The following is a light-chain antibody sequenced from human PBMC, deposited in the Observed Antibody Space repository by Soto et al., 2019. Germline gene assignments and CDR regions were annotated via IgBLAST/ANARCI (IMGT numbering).Light chain of an antibody. CDR1: TSNILRNY. Sequence: QSVLTQPPSASGNPGQRLTISCSGSTSNILRNYVYWYRQLPGTAPRLLISMNDQRPSGVPDRFSGSKSGTSATLGITGFQTGDEADYYCGSWDSSLSAYAFGTGTKLTVL. CDR3: GSWDSSLSAYA. CDR2: MND. J-gene: IGLJ1*01. V-gene: IGLV1-47*01.